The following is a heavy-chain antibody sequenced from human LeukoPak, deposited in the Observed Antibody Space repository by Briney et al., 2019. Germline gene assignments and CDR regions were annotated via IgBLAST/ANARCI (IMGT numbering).Heavy chain of an antibody. CDR2: ISSSSSTI. J-gene: IGHJ5*02. Sequence: GGSLRLSCAASGFTFSSYSMNWVRQAPGKGLEWVSYISSSSSTIYYADSVKGRFTISRDNAKNSLYLQMNSLRAEDTAVYYCARAGYSTYDGWFDPWGQGTLVTVSS. CDR3: ARAGYSTYDGWFDP. CDR1: GFTFSSYS. V-gene: IGHV3-48*04. D-gene: IGHD6-13*01.